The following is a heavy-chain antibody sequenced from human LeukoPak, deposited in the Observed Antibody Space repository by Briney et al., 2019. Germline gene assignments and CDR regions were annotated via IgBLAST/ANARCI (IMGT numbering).Heavy chain of an antibody. D-gene: IGHD1-26*01. V-gene: IGHV3-7*03. CDR3: ASGGIYYGAAFDF. J-gene: IGHJ4*02. CDR2: IQQDGNEK. CDR1: RFTFSSYS. Sequence: GGSLRLSCAASRFTFSSYSMNWVRQAPGKGLEWVANIQQDGNEKYYVDSVKGRFTISRDNAKNSLYLQMNSLRAEDTALYYCASGGIYYGAAFDFWGQGSLVTVSS.